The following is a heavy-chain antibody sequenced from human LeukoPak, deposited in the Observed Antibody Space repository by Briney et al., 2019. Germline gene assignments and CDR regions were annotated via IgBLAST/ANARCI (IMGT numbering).Heavy chain of an antibody. CDR1: GGSFSGYY. J-gene: IGHJ3*02. CDR2: INHSGST. CDR3: ARVYSSGWDAFDI. D-gene: IGHD6-19*01. Sequence: SETLSLTCAVYGGSFSGYYWSWIRQPPGKGLEWIGEINHSGSTNYNPSLKSRVTISVDTSKNQFSLKLSSVTAAGTAVYYCARVYSSGWDAFDIWGQGTMVTVSS. V-gene: IGHV4-34*01.